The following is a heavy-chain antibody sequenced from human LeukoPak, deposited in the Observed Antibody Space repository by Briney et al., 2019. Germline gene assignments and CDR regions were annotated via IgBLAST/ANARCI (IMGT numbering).Heavy chain of an antibody. CDR2: IWSDGTGK. Sequence: GGSLRLSCAASGFTYSHYGMHWVRQAPGKGLEWVAVIWSDGTGKYYSDAVKGRFTISRDNSRNTLDLQMDSLRGDDTAVYYYARDAERGFDYSNSLKYWGQGTLVTVSS. V-gene: IGHV3-33*08. CDR1: GFTYSHYG. CDR3: ARDAERGFDYSNSLKY. D-gene: IGHD4-11*01. J-gene: IGHJ4*02.